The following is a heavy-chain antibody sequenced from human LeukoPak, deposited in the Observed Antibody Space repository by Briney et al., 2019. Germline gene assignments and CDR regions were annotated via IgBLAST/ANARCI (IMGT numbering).Heavy chain of an antibody. V-gene: IGHV4-30-4*08. CDR2: IYYSGST. Sequence: PSETLSLTCTVSGGSISSGDYYWSWIRQPPGKGLEWIGYIYYSGSTYYNPSLKSRVTISVDTSKNQFSLKLSSVTAADTAVYYCARVRGGYSYGPAYFDYWGQGTLVTVSS. D-gene: IGHD5-18*01. J-gene: IGHJ4*02. CDR3: ARVRGGYSYGPAYFDY. CDR1: GGSISSGDYY.